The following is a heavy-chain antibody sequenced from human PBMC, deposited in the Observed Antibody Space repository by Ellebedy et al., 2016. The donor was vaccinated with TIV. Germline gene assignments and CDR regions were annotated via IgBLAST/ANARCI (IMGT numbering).Heavy chain of an antibody. V-gene: IGHV1-3*04. D-gene: IGHD3-3*01. CDR3: ATREWQDPMDV. CDR1: GHSFTSYG. Sequence: ASVKVSCXASGHSFTSYGIHWVRQAPGQSLEWMGWINTGNDNTKYSQKLQGRVTITRDYMELSGLMSEDTAVYYCATREWQDPMDVWGQGTTVTASS. CDR2: INTGNDNT. J-gene: IGHJ6*02.